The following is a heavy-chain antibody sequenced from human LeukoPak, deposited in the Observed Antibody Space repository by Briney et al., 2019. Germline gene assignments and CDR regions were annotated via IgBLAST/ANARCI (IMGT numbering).Heavy chain of an antibody. Sequence: ASVKVSCKASGYTFISYYIHWVRQAPGQGLDWLGIINPNFGDTKYAQRFQGRVIMTRDTSTNTVYMELSSLRSGDTAVYYCARDLYYTSGIYKGLDYWGQGTLVIVSS. CDR2: INPNFGDT. CDR3: ARDLYYTSGIYKGLDY. CDR1: GYTFISYY. J-gene: IGHJ4*02. V-gene: IGHV1-46*01. D-gene: IGHD3-10*01.